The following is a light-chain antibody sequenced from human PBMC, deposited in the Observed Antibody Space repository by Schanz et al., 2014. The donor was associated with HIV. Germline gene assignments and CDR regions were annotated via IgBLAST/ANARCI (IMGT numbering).Light chain of an antibody. Sequence: IQLTQSPSSLSASVGDRVTITCRASQGISSSLAWYQQKPGKAPKLLIYGASTLQSGVPSRFSGSGSGTEFTLTISSLQPEDFATYYCQQYNSYSTWTFGQGTKVEIK. J-gene: IGKJ1*01. CDR2: GAS. CDR1: QGISSS. V-gene: IGKV1-9*01. CDR3: QQYNSYSTWT.